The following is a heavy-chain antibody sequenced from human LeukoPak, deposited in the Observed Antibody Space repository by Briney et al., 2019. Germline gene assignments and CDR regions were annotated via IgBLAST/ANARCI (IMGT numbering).Heavy chain of an antibody. CDR2: INAGNGNT. D-gene: IGHD3-3*01. J-gene: IGHJ5*02. V-gene: IGHV1-3*01. Sequence: ASVKVSCKASGYTFTSYAMHWVRQAPGQRLEWMGWINAGNGNTKYSQKFQGRVTITRDTSASTAYMELSSLRSEDTAVYYCAREVLRFLENWFDPWGQGTLVTVSS. CDR3: AREVLRFLENWFDP. CDR1: GYTFTSYA.